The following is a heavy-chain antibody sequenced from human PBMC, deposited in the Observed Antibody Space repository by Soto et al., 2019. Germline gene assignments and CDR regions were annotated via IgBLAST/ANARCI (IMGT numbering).Heavy chain of an antibody. Sequence: GASVKVSCKTSGYSLTDYKLHWVRQAPGQGLKWMGWISAYNGNTNYAQKLQGRVTMTTDTSTSTAYMELRSLRSDDTAVYYCAEGLERGAFDIWGQGTMVTVSS. CDR1: GYSLTDYK. D-gene: IGHD1-1*01. J-gene: IGHJ3*02. V-gene: IGHV1-18*04. CDR3: AEGLERGAFDI. CDR2: ISAYNGNT.